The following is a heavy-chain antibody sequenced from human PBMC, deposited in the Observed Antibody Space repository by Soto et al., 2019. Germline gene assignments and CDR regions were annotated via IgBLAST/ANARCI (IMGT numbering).Heavy chain of an antibody. J-gene: IGHJ6*03. CDR1: GFTFSNYG. CDR3: ARGLTYYYYMDV. V-gene: IGHV3-48*01. D-gene: IGHD7-27*01. CDR2: ISSSSTTI. Sequence: GGSLRLSCAASGFTFSNYGMHWVRQAPGKGLEWVSYISSSSTTIYYADSVKGRFTISRDNAKDSLYLQMNSLRAEDTAVYYCARGLTYYYYMDVWGKGTTVTVSS.